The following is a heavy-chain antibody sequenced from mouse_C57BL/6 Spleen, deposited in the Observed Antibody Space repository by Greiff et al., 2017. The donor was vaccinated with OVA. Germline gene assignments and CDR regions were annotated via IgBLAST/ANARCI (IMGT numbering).Heavy chain of an antibody. CDR3: ARNWDAMDY. D-gene: IGHD4-1*01. J-gene: IGHJ4*01. CDR2: IWSGGST. Sequence: VKLQESGPGLVQPSQCLSITCTVSGFSLTSYGVHWVRQSPGKGLEWLGVIWSGGSTDYNAAFISRLSISKDNSKSQVFFKMNSLQADDTAIYYCARNWDAMDYWGQGTSVTVSS. V-gene: IGHV2-2*01. CDR1: GFSLTSYG.